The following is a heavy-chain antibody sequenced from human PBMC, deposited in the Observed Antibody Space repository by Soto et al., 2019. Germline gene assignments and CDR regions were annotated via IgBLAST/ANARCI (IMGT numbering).Heavy chain of an antibody. CDR3: ARGRYGDY. Sequence: QVHLVQSGAEVKKPGASVKVSCKASGYTFTSCGITWVRQAPGQGLEWMGWISAHNGNTDYAQKLQGRVIVTRDTSTSTAYMELTRLRSDDTDVYYCARGRYGDYWGQGALVTVSS. CDR1: GYTFTSCG. V-gene: IGHV1-18*01. D-gene: IGHD1-1*01. J-gene: IGHJ4*02. CDR2: ISAHNGNT.